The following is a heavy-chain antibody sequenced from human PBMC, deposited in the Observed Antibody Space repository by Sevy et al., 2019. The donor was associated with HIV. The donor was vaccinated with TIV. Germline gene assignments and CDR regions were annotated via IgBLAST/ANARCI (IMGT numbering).Heavy chain of an antibody. Sequence: SLKISCAASGFRFEDYGMHWVRRAPGKGLEWVSGIGWNSGSVGYAVSVKGRFTISRDNAKNLLYLQMNSLTSEDTALYYCAKDLLPYGTGSYPLDYWGQGTLVYVSS. CDR1: GFRFEDYG. CDR3: AKDLLPYGTGSYPLDY. J-gene: IGHJ4*02. V-gene: IGHV3-9*01. D-gene: IGHD3-10*01. CDR2: IGWNSGSV.